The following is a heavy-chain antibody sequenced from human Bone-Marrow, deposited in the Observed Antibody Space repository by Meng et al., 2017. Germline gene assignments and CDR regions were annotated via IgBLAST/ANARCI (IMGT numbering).Heavy chain of an antibody. D-gene: IGHD5-12*01. J-gene: IGHJ4*02. CDR1: GGSISSYY. Sequence: SETLSLTCTVSGGSISSYYWSWIRQPAGKGLEWIGRIYSSGSTNYNPSLKSRVTMSVDTSKNQFSLNLISVTAADTAVYFCARDGLRGLGDWGRGTLVTVSS. V-gene: IGHV4-4*07. CDR2: IYSSGST. CDR3: ARDGLRGLGD.